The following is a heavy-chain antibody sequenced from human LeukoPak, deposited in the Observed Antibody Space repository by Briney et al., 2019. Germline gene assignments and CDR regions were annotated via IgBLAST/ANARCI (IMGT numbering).Heavy chain of an antibody. D-gene: IGHD6-19*01. J-gene: IGHJ4*02. CDR3: AKDFGWPFDY. Sequence: PGRSLRLSCAASGFSFSTYALSWVRQAPGKGLEWVSATSGNGAKTYYADSVRGRFTISRDNSKNTLYLQMNSLRAEDTAVYYCAKDFGWPFDYWGQGTLVTVSS. CDR2: TSGNGAKT. V-gene: IGHV3-23*01. CDR1: GFSFSTYA.